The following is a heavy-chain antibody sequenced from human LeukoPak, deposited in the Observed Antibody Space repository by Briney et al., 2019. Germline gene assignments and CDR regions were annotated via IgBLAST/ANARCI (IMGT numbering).Heavy chain of an antibody. CDR1: GGTFSSYA. V-gene: IGHV1-69*05. D-gene: IGHD3-3*01. J-gene: IGHJ5*02. CDR3: ARGLGLGVAENWFDP. Sequence: EASVKVSCKASGGTFSSYAISWVRQAPGQGLEWMGGIIPIFGTANYAQKFQGRVTITTDESTSTAYMELSSLRSEGTAVYYCARGLGLGVAENWFDPWGQGTLVTVSS. CDR2: IIPIFGTA.